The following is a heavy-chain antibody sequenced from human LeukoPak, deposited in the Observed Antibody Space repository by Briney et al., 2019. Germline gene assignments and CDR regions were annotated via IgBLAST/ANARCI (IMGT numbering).Heavy chain of an antibody. V-gene: IGHV3-23*01. J-gene: IGHJ4*02. D-gene: IGHD3-22*01. CDR1: GFTFSSFA. Sequence: QTGGSLTLLCAACGFTFSSFAMSWVPQAPGKGLEWVSDISGSGRSTYYADHVKGRFTISRDNSKNTLYLQMNSLRAEDTAVYYCAKDGYDSSGYDGYFGYWGQGTLVTVSS. CDR3: AKDGYDSSGYDGYFGY. CDR2: ISGSGRST.